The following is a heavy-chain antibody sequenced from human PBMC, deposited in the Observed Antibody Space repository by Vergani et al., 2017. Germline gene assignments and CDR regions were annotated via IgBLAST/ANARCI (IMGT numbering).Heavy chain of an antibody. CDR1: GGSVSSGSYY. V-gene: IGHV4-61*01. CDR2: IYYSGST. D-gene: IGHD3-10*01. CDR3: AMLMGFGESKNDY. J-gene: IGHJ4*02. Sequence: QVQLQESGPGLVKPSETLSLTCTVSGGSVSSGSYYWSWIRQPPGKGLEWIGYIYYSGSTNYNPSLKSRVTISVDTSKNQFSLKLSSVTAADTAVYYCAMLMGFGESKNDYWGQGTLVTVSS.